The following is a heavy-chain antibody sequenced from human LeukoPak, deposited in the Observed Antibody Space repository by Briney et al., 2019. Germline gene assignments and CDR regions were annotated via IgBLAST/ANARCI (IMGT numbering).Heavy chain of an antibody. V-gene: IGHV4-59*08. CDR3: ARHDAGIAARPFDN. CDR1: GASINSYW. Sequence: SETLPLTCSVSGASINSYWWSWIRQPPGRGLEWIAYIHHSGDTNYNPSLKSRVTLSLKGSENQVSLMLTSVTAADTAVYYCARHDAGIAARPFDNWGQGTLVTVSS. CDR2: IHHSGDT. J-gene: IGHJ4*02. D-gene: IGHD6-6*01.